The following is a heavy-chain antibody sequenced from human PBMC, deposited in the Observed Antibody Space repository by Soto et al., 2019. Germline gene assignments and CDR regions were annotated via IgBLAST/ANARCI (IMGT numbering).Heavy chain of an antibody. CDR2: IKYDGSEK. Sequence: PGGSLRLSCAASGFVFSSYWMSWVRQAPGKGLEWVANIKYDGSEKYYVDSVKGRFTISRDNAKSSMYMQMNSLRAEDTAVYYCARNRADVDIVEFRGNNLFDPWGQGTLVTVSS. CDR3: ARNRADVDIVEFRGNNLFDP. CDR1: GFVFSSYW. J-gene: IGHJ5*02. D-gene: IGHD5-12*01. V-gene: IGHV3-7*03.